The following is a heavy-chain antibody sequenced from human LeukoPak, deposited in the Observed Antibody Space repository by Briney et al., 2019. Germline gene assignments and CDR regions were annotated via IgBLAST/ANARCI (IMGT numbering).Heavy chain of an antibody. Sequence: SETLSLTCTVSGFSISSSNSYWVCIRQPPGKGLEGIGSIDYSGNTYYNAFLKSQVSISIDTSKNQFSLRLTSVTAADTAVYYCARQTGSGLFILPGGQGTMVTVSS. CDR2: IDYSGNT. CDR3: ARQTGSGLFILP. J-gene: IGHJ4*02. D-gene: IGHD3/OR15-3a*01. V-gene: IGHV4-39*01. CDR1: GFSISSSNSY.